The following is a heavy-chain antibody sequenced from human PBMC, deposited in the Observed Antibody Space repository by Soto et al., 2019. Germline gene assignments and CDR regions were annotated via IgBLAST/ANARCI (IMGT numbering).Heavy chain of an antibody. J-gene: IGHJ6*02. CDR3: ARLQGDAVGATGWYYYGMDV. CDR2: IYYSGST. Sequence: SETLSLTCTVSGGSISSSSYYWGWIRQPPGKGLEWIGSIYYSGSTYYNPPLKSRVTISVDTSKNQFSLKLSSVTAADTAVYYCARLQGDAVGATGWYYYGMDVWGQGTTVTVSS. CDR1: GGSISSSSYY. V-gene: IGHV4-39*01. D-gene: IGHD1-26*01.